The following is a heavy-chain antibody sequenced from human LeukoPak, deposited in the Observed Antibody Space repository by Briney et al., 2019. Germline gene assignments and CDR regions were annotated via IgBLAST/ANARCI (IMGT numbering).Heavy chain of an antibody. D-gene: IGHD6-19*01. J-gene: IGHJ4*02. Sequence: GGSLRLSCAASGFTFSNAWMSWVRQAPGKGLEWVGRIKSKTDGGTTDYAAPVKGRFTISRDDSKNTLYLQMNRLKTEDTAVYYCTTEGGSGWYFDYWGQGTLVTVSS. V-gene: IGHV3-15*01. CDR2: IKSKTDGGTT. CDR3: TTEGGSGWYFDY. CDR1: GFTFSNAW.